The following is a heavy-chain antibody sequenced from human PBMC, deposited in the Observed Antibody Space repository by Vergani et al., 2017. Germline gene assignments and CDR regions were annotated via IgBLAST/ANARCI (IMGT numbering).Heavy chain of an antibody. Sequence: EVQLVQSGAEVKKPVESLKISCKGSGYSFTSYWIGWVRQMPGKGLEWMGIIYPGDSDTRYSPSFQGQVTISADKSISTAYLQWSSLKASDTAMYYCARHQYPGYCSGGSCYVGGIDYWGQGTLVTVSS. D-gene: IGHD2-15*01. V-gene: IGHV5-51*01. CDR1: GYSFTSYW. CDR2: IYPGDSDT. CDR3: ARHQYPGYCSGGSCYVGGIDY. J-gene: IGHJ4*02.